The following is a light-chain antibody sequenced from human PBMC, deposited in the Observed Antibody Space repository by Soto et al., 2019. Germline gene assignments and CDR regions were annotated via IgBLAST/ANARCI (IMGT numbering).Light chain of an antibody. CDR3: QQYNDWPLS. V-gene: IGKV3-15*01. CDR2: DAS. J-gene: IGKJ4*01. Sequence: ERVMTQSPATLSVSPGERATLSCRASQSVSSDLAWYQQRPDQAPSLLIYDASTRATGIPARFSGSGSGTEFTLTISSLQPEDFALYYCQQYNDWPLSFGGGTKVEIK. CDR1: QSVSSD.